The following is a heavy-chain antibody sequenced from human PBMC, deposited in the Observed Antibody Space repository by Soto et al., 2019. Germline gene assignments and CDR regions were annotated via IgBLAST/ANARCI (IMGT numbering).Heavy chain of an antibody. Sequence: SETLSLTCAVSGYSISRSNWWGWIRQPPGKGLEWIGYIYYSGTTYYNPSLKSRVTMSVDTSKNQFSLKLSSVTAADTAVYYCARGIKRFDYWGQGTLVTVSS. J-gene: IGHJ4*02. CDR2: IYYSGTT. V-gene: IGHV4-28*03. CDR1: GYSISRSNW. D-gene: IGHD1-1*01. CDR3: ARGIKRFDY.